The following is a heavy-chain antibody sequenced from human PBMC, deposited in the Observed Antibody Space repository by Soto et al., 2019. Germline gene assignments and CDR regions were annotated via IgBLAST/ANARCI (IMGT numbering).Heavy chain of an antibody. CDR3: ARDKVVAAGTRVNWFDP. J-gene: IGHJ5*02. CDR2: IRGNDGST. V-gene: IGHV3-23*01. D-gene: IGHD6-13*01. Sequence: PGGSLRLSCAASGFPFSTFDMTWVRQAPGKGLEWVSLIRGNDGSTHYADCVKGRFTISRDNSKNTLYLQMNNLRAEDTAVYYCARDKVVAAGTRVNWFDPWGQGTLVTVSS. CDR1: GFPFSTFD.